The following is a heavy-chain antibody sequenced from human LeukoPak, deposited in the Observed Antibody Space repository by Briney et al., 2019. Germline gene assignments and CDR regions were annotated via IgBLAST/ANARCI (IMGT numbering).Heavy chain of an antibody. CDR1: GGSISSSSYY. V-gene: IGHV4-61*05. CDR2: IYYSGST. Sequence: SETLSLTCTVSGGSISSSSYYWSWIRQPPGKGLEWIGYIYYSGSTNYNPSLKSRVTISVDTSKNQFSLKLSSVTAADTAVYYCARHDRAAAGTPPWYFDLWGRGTLVTVSS. J-gene: IGHJ2*01. D-gene: IGHD6-13*01. CDR3: ARHDRAAAGTPPWYFDL.